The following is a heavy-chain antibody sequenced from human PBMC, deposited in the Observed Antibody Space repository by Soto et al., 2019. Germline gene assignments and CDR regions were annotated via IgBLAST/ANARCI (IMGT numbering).Heavy chain of an antibody. CDR1: GYTFTSYG. J-gene: IGHJ4*02. V-gene: IGHV1-18*01. D-gene: IGHD5-18*01. CDR3: ARDRAQLWAAEV. Sequence: SVKVSCKASGYTFTSYGISWVRQALGQGLEWMGWISAYNGNTNYAQKLQGRVTMTTDTSTSTAYMELRSLRSDDTAVYYCARDRAQLWAAEVXGQGTLVTVSS. CDR2: ISAYNGNT.